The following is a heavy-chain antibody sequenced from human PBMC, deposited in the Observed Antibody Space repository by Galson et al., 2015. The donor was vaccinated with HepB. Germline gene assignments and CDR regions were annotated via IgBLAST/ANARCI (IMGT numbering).Heavy chain of an antibody. J-gene: IGHJ6*02. CDR1: GGSFSGYY. D-gene: IGHD3-9*01. CDR2: INHSGST. Sequence: ETLSLTCAVYGGSFSGYYWSWIRQPPGKGLEWIGEINHSGSTNYNPSLKSRVTISVDTSKNQFSLKLSSVTAADTAVYYCAKGRVLRYFEGLFRRYYYGMDVWGQGTTVTVSS. V-gene: IGHV4-34*01. CDR3: AKGRVLRYFEGLFRRYYYGMDV.